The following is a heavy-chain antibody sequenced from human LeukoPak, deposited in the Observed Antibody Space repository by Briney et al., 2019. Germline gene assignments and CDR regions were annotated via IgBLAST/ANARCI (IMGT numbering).Heavy chain of an antibody. CDR3: ARDGYNSDFDY. J-gene: IGHJ4*02. D-gene: IGHD5-24*01. Sequence: ASVKVSCKASEYTLSTYYIHSVRQAPGQGLEWMAIINPSGSSTTYAQKFQGRVTMTRDMSTSTVYMELSSLRSEDTGVYYCARDGYNSDFDYWGQGTLVTVSS. V-gene: IGHV1-46*01. CDR1: EYTLSTYY. CDR2: INPSGSST.